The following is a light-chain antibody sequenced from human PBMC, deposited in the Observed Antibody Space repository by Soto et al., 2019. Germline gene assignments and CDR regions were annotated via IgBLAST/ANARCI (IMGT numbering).Light chain of an antibody. Sequence: EIVLTQSPGSLSLSPGQRATLSCRASQSVDTTFFAWYQKKPGQAPSLLIYCASKRATGIPDRFSGSGSGTDFTLIISRLEPEDFAVYYCQQYMSSVTFGQGTKVEIK. J-gene: IGKJ1*01. CDR2: CAS. V-gene: IGKV3-20*01. CDR1: QSVDTTF. CDR3: QQYMSSVT.